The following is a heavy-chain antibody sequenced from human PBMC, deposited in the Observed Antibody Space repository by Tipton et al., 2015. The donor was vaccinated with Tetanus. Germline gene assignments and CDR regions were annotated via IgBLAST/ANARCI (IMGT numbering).Heavy chain of an antibody. J-gene: IGHJ4*02. CDR1: GGSFSTYI. V-gene: IGHV1-69*06. Sequence: QSGPEVKKPGSSVKVSCKASGGSFSTYITSWVRQAPGQGLEWMGGIIPIFGTITYAQKFKGRVTITADKSTNTAHMELNSLTSEDTGVYYCARSRGGTRVYYAIAFWGQGTLVTVSS. D-gene: IGHD3-22*01. CDR2: IIPIFGTI. CDR3: ARSRGGTRVYYAIAF.